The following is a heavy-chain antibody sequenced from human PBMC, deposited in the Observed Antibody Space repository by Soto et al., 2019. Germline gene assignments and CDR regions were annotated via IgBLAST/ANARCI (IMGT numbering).Heavy chain of an antibody. V-gene: IGHV3-23*01. Sequence: GGSLRLSCAVSGFTFSTYAMSWVRQAPGKGLEWVSSIGGSGSPCYADSVKGRFSISRDNSKNTLYLQMNSLRVDDSAVYYCARRGIAVAGTSLKYFDYWGQGTLVTVSS. D-gene: IGHD6-19*01. CDR1: GFTFSTYA. J-gene: IGHJ4*02. CDR3: ARRGIAVAGTSLKYFDY. CDR2: IGGSGSP.